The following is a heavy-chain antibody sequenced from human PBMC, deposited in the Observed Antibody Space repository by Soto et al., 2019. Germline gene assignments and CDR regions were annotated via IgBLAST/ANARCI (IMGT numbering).Heavy chain of an antibody. D-gene: IGHD3-10*01. CDR3: ARALSGYWYFDL. CDR1: GFAFTIYS. V-gene: IGHV3-21*01. CDR2: ISSSNSYI. J-gene: IGHJ2*01. Sequence: PGGSLRLSCAASGFAFTIYSMNWVRHAPGKGLEWVAVISSSNSYIYYADSVKGRFTISRDNAKNSLYLQMNSLRGEDTAVYYCARALSGYWYFDLWGRGTLVTVSS.